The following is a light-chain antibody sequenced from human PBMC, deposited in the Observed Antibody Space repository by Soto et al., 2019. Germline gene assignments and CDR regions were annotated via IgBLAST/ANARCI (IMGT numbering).Light chain of an antibody. CDR1: SGSIASNY. CDR3: QSYDTANWV. CDR2: EDN. Sequence: NFMLTQPHSVSESPGRTVTISCTRSSGSIASNYVQWYQQRPGSAPIIVIYEDNQRPSGVPDRFSGSIDRSSNSASLTISGLTTEDEADYYCQSYDTANWVFGGGTKLTVL. V-gene: IGLV6-57*04. J-gene: IGLJ3*02.